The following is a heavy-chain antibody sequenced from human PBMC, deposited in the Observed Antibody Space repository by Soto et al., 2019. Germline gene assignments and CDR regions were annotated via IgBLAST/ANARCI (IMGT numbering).Heavy chain of an antibody. V-gene: IGHV3-23*01. Sequence: PGGSLRLSFAASGFTFSSYAMSWVRQAPGKGLEWVSSISGSGGSTYYAYSVKVRFTISRDNYKKTLYLQMNSLRAEDTAVYYCAKDPGPTPPEWLLYELYYYYGMYXWGQGTTVTVS. CDR3: AKDPGPTPPEWLLYELYYYYGMYX. J-gene: IGHJ6*02. CDR2: ISGSGGST. D-gene: IGHD3-3*01. CDR1: GFTFSSYA.